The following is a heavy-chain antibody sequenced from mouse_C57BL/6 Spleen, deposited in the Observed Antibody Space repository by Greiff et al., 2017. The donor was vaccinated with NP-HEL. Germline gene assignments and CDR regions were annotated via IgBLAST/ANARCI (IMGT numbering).Heavy chain of an antibody. CDR2: INPSSGYT. J-gene: IGHJ2*01. CDR1: GYTFTSYT. V-gene: IGHV1-4*01. CDR3: ARSYDGLFDY. Sequence: VQLQESGAELARPGASVKMSCKASGYTFTSYTMHWVKQRPGQGLEWIGYINPSSGYTKYNQKFKDKATLTADKSSSTAYMQLSSLTSEDSAVYYCARSYDGLFDYWGQGTTLTVSS. D-gene: IGHD2-3*01.